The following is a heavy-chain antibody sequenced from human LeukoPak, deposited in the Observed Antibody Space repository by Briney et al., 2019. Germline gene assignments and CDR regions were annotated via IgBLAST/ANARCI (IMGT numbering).Heavy chain of an antibody. Sequence: GGSLRLSCAASGFTFSRYGMHWVRQAPGKGLEWVAVISYDGSNKYYADSVKGRFTISRDNSKNTLYLQMNSLRAEDTAVYYCAKEGGAMDNYFDYWGQGTLVTVSS. CDR2: ISYDGSNK. CDR1: GFTFSRYG. CDR3: AKEGGAMDNYFDY. V-gene: IGHV3-30*18. D-gene: IGHD2-8*01. J-gene: IGHJ4*02.